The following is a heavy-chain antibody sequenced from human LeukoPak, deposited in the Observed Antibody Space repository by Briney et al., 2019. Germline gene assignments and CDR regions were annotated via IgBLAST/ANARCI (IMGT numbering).Heavy chain of an antibody. J-gene: IGHJ4*02. D-gene: IGHD4-11*01. Sequence: GGSLRLSCAASGFTSSSYWMSWVRQAPEKGLEWVANIKQDGSEKYYVDSVKGRFTISRDNAKNSLYLQMNSLRAEDTAVYYCARSATVNYFDYWGQGTLVTVSS. V-gene: IGHV3-7*03. CDR3: ARSATVNYFDY. CDR1: GFTSSSYW. CDR2: IKQDGSEK.